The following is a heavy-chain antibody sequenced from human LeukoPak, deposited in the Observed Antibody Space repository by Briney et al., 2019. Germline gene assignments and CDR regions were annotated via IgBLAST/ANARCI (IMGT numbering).Heavy chain of an antibody. CDR2: ISYDGSNK. V-gene: IGHV3-30*04. Sequence: QAGRSLRLSCAASGFTFSSYAMHWVRQAPGKGLEWVAVISYDGSNKYYADSVKGRFTISRDNSKNTLYLQMNSLRAEDTAVYYCASSSRRSAKKVYNWFDPWGQGTLVTVSS. J-gene: IGHJ5*02. D-gene: IGHD6-13*01. CDR3: ASSSRRSAKKVYNWFDP. CDR1: GFTFSSYA.